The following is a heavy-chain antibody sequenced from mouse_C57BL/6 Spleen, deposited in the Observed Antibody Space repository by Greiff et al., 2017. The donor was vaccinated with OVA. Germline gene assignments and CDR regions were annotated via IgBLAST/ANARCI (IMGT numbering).Heavy chain of an antibody. V-gene: IGHV3-6*01. CDR2: ISYDGSN. CDR3: ARTAQATSSFAY. J-gene: IGHJ3*01. D-gene: IGHD3-2*02. CDR1: GYSITSGYY. Sequence: DVKLQESGPGLVKPSQSLSLTCSVTGYSITSGYYWNWIRQFPGNKLEWMGYISYDGSNNYNPSLKNRISITRDTSKNQFYLKLNSVTTEDTATYDCARTAQATSSFAYWGQGTLVTVSA.